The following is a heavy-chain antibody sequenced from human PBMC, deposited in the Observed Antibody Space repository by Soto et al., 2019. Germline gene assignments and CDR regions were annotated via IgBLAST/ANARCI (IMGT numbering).Heavy chain of an antibody. V-gene: IGHV3-74*01. CDR1: GFTFSSYW. D-gene: IGHD2-8*01. CDR2: INNDGSTT. Sequence: EVQLVESGGGLVQPGGSVRLSCAASGFTFSSYWMHWVRQAPGKGLVWVSRINNDGSTTSYADSVKGRFTISRDNAKNTLYLQMNSLRAEDTGMYYCARDRRLSWYFDLWGRGTLVTVSS. CDR3: ARDRRLSWYFDL. J-gene: IGHJ2*01.